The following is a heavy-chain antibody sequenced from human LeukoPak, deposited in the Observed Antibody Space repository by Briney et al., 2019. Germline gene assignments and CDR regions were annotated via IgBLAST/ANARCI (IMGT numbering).Heavy chain of an antibody. CDR2: IKEDGSEK. CDR1: GFTFRSYG. V-gene: IGHV3-7*01. D-gene: IGHD1-1*01. Sequence: GGSLRLSCAASGFTFRSYGMHWVRQAPGKGLEWVANIKEDGSEKFYVDSVKGRFSMPRDNARNSLYLQMNSLRAEDTAVYYCARGVPTGIDYFDYWGQGTLVTVSS. J-gene: IGHJ4*02. CDR3: ARGVPTGIDYFDY.